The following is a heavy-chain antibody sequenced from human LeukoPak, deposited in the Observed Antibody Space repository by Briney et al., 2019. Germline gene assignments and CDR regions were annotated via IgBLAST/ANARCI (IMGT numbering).Heavy chain of an antibody. Sequence: PGGSLRLSCAASGFTFDDYTMHWVRQAPGKGLEWVSLITRNGGSTYYTDSVKGRFTISRVNSKNSLYLQMNSLRPEDTALYYCAKSRGSYYIDYFDFWGQGTLVTVSS. D-gene: IGHD1-26*01. CDR2: ITRNGGST. J-gene: IGHJ4*02. V-gene: IGHV3-43*01. CDR1: GFTFDDYT. CDR3: AKSRGSYYIDYFDF.